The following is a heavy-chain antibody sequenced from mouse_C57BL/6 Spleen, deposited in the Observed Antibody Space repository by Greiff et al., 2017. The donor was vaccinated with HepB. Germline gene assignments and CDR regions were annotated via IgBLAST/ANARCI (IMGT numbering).Heavy chain of an antibody. CDR1: GYAFTNYL. V-gene: IGHV1-54*01. CDR2: INPGSGGT. J-gene: IGHJ3*01. Sequence: VKLQQSGAELVRPGTSVKVSCKASGYAFTNYLIEWVKQRPGQGLEWIGVINPGSGGTNYNEKFKGKATLTADKSSSTAYMQLSSLTSEDSAVYFCARGDLGRGFAYWGQGTLVTVSA. D-gene: IGHD4-1*01. CDR3: ARGDLGRGFAY.